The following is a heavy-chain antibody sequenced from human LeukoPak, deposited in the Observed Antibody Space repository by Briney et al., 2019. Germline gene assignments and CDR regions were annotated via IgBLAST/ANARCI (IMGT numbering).Heavy chain of an antibody. D-gene: IGHD2-2*02. CDR2: ISAYNGNT. J-gene: IGHJ4*02. Sequence: ASVKVSCKASGYTFTSYGISWVRQAPGQGLEWMGWISAYNGNTNYAQKLQGRVTMTTDTSTSTAYMELRSLRSDDTAVYYCARILGYCSSTSCYTKDYWGQGTLVTVSS. V-gene: IGHV1-18*01. CDR1: GYTFTSYG. CDR3: ARILGYCSSTSCYTKDY.